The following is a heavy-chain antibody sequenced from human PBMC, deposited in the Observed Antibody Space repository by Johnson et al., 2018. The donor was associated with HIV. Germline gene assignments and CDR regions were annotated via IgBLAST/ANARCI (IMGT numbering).Heavy chain of an antibody. J-gene: IGHJ3*02. D-gene: IGHD2-15*01. V-gene: IGHV3-7*01. CDR2: IKQDGSEK. CDR3: ARACSGGSCYEEKSPDAFDI. CDR1: GFTFSSYW. Sequence: MQLVESGGGLVQPGGSLRLSCAASGFTFSSYWMSWVRPAPGKGLEWVANIKQDGSEKDYVDSVKGRFTISRDNAKNSLYLQMNSLRVEDTAVYYCARACSGGSCYEEKSPDAFDIWGQGTMVTVSS.